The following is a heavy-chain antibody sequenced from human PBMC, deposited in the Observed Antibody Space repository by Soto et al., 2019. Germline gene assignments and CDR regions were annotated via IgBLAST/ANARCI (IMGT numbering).Heavy chain of an antibody. Sequence: GGSLRLSCAASGFTFSGSAVHWVRQASGKGLEWVGRIRSKTNNYATAYAASVKGRFTISRDDSKNTASLQMNSLKTEDTAVYYCTTAPRNYYDSSGSANWFDPWGQGTLVTVSS. CDR2: IRSKTNNYAT. J-gene: IGHJ5*02. V-gene: IGHV3-73*01. D-gene: IGHD3-22*01. CDR3: TTAPRNYYDSSGSANWFDP. CDR1: GFTFSGSA.